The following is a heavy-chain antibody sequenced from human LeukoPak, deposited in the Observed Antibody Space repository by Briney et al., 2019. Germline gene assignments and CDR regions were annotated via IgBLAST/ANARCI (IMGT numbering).Heavy chain of an antibody. CDR1: GGSISTYY. J-gene: IGHJ2*01. V-gene: IGHV4-59*08. D-gene: IGHD3-10*01. Sequence: SETLSLTCRVSGGSISTYYWSWIRQPPGKGLEWIGYVYHSGSTNCNPSLKSRVTISVDTSKNQFSLKLSSVTAADTAVYYCARPRGYWYFDLWGRGTLVTVSS. CDR3: ARPRGYWYFDL. CDR2: VYHSGST.